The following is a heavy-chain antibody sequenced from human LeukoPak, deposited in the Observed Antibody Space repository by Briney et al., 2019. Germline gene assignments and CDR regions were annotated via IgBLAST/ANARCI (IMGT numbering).Heavy chain of an antibody. CDR1: GDSVSTNSAA. CDR3: AREISSTFDY. J-gene: IGHJ4*02. V-gene: IGHV6-1*01. Sequence: SQTLSLTCAISGDSVSTNSAAWNWIRQSPSRGLEWLGRTYYRSKWYYDYALSVKSRITLNPDTSKNHFSLHLNSVTPEGTAVYYCAREISSTFDYWGQGTLVTVSS. D-gene: IGHD2/OR15-2a*01. CDR2: TYYRSKWYY.